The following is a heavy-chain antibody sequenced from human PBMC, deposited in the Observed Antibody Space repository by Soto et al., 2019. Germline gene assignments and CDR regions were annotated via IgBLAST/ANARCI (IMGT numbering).Heavy chain of an antibody. D-gene: IGHD3-10*01. CDR2: LNTGNGNT. CDR1: GYTFTSYT. CDR3: ARGDTMVRGVVIDYFDY. V-gene: IGHV1-3*04. J-gene: IGHJ4*02. Sequence: QVQLVQSGAEVKKPGASVKVPCKASGYTFTSYTRHWVRQAPGQRLEWMGWLNTGNGNTKYSQKFQGRVTITRDTAARTAYMELSSLRSEDTAVYYCARGDTMVRGVVIDYFDYWGQGTLVTVSS.